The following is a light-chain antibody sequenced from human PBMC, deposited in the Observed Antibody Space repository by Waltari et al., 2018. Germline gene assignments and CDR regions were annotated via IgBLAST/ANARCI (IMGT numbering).Light chain of an antibody. CDR2: AAS. J-gene: IGKJ2*01. V-gene: IGKV1-39*01. CDR3: QETYSTPRT. CDR1: QIISSY. Sequence: DIQMTQSPSSLSASVGYRVTIPCRASQIISSYLNWYQQKPGKAPKLLIYAASSLQTGVPSRFSGSGSGTDFTLTISSLQPEDFATYYCQETYSTPRTFGQGTKLEI.